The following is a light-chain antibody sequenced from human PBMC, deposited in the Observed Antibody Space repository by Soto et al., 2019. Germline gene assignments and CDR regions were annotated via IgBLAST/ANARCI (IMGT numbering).Light chain of an antibody. V-gene: IGKV3D-15*01. Sequence: EIVMTQSPATLSVSPGERATLSRRASQSVSSNLAWYQQKPGQAPRLLIYGASTRATGIPARFSGSGSGTEFTLTISSLQSEDFAVYYCQQYNNWPPRDTFGQGTKVDIK. J-gene: IGKJ2*01. CDR3: QQYNNWPPRDT. CDR1: QSVSSN. CDR2: GAS.